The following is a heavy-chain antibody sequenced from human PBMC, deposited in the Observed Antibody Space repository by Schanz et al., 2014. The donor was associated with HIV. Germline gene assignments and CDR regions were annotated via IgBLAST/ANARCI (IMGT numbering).Heavy chain of an antibody. CDR1: GYTFTGYY. D-gene: IGHD2-2*01. J-gene: IGHJ3*02. V-gene: IGHV1-2*02. CDR2: INPNTGGT. CDR3: ARDRGSISWMGRAFDI. Sequence: QLVQSGPEVKKPGTSVKVSCKASGYTFTGYYIHWVRQAPGQGLEWMGWINPNTGGTNFAQKFQGRVTMTRDTSISAVYMELSRLRSDDTAVYYCARDRGSISWMGRAFDIWGQGTMVTVSS.